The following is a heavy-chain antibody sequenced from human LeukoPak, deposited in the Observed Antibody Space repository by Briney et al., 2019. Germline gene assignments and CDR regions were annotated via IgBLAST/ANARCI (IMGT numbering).Heavy chain of an antibody. Sequence: GGSLRLSCAASGFTFSNAWMNWVRQAPGKGLEWVGRIKSKTDGGTTDYAAPVKGRFTISRDDSKDTLYLQMNSLKTEDTAVYYCTTLYCSSTSCGSYWGQGTLVTVSS. V-gene: IGHV3-15*07. D-gene: IGHD2-2*01. CDR1: GFTFSNAW. CDR3: TTLYCSSTSCGSY. CDR2: IKSKTDGGTT. J-gene: IGHJ4*02.